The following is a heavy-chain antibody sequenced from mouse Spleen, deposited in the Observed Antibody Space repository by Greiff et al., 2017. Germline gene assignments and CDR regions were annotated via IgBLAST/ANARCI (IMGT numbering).Heavy chain of an antibody. D-gene: IGHD2-1*01. CDR2: INPYNDGT. J-gene: IGHJ4*01. Sequence: VQLQQSGPELVKPGASVKMSCKASGYTFTSYVMHWVKQKPGQGLEWIGYINPYNDGTKYNEKFKGKATLTSDKSSSTAYMELSSLTSEDSAVYYCAIWGGNSPMDYWGQGTSVTVSS. CDR1: GYTFTSYV. CDR3: AIWGGNSPMDY. V-gene: IGHV1-14*01.